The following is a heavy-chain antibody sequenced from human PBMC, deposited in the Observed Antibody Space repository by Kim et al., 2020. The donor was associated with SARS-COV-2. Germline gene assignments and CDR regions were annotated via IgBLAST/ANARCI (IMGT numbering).Heavy chain of an antibody. J-gene: IGHJ6*02. V-gene: IGHV4-34*01. CDR2: INHSGST. CDR3: ASRYSSGWYPVARWERKYYYYGMDV. Sequence: SETLSLTCAVYGGSFSGYYWSWIRQPPGKGLEWIGEINHSGSTNYNPSLKSRVTISVDTSKNQFSLKLSSVTAADTAVYYCASRYSSGWYPVARWERKYYYYGMDVWGQGTTVTVSS. CDR1: GGSFSGYY. D-gene: IGHD6-19*01.